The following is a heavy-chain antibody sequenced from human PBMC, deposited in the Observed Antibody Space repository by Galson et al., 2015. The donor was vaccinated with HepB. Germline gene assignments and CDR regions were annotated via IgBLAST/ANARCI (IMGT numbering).Heavy chain of an antibody. D-gene: IGHD2-2*01. Sequence: SLRLSCAASGFTFSSYATHWVRQAPGKGLEWVAVISYDGSNKYYADSVKGRFTISRDNSKNTLYLQMNSLRAEDTAVYYCARGEVVPADFLDYWGQGTLVTVSS. J-gene: IGHJ4*02. V-gene: IGHV3-30-3*01. CDR2: ISYDGSNK. CDR1: GFTFSSYA. CDR3: ARGEVVPADFLDY.